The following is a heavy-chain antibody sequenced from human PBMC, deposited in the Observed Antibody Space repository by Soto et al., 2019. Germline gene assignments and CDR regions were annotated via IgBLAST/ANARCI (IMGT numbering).Heavy chain of an antibody. Sequence: PGGSLRLSCATSGFTFPNYAMSWVRQAPGKGLKWVSAIRGSGGSTYYGDSVKGRFTISTDSSKNTLYLQMNSLRAEDAAVYYCATRGYYDGIGFYWYYFDFWGQGTLVTVSS. CDR2: IRGSGGST. V-gene: IGHV3-23*01. J-gene: IGHJ4*02. CDR1: GFTFPNYA. CDR3: ATRGYYDGIGFYWYYFDF. D-gene: IGHD3-22*01.